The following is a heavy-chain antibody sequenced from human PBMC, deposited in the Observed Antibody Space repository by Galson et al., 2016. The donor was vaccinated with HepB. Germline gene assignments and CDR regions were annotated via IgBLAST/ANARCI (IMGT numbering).Heavy chain of an antibody. J-gene: IGHJ4*02. CDR3: VKVDKWNVDY. Sequence: LRLSCAASGFIFSNYAMSWVRQAPGKGLGWVSGLLGGGGTTYYAESVKGRFTISRDNSKNTLYLQMNNLRAEDTAVYYCVKVDKWNVDYWGQGTLVTVSS. D-gene: IGHD1-1*01. CDR1: GFIFSNYA. CDR2: LLGGGGTT. V-gene: IGHV3-23*01.